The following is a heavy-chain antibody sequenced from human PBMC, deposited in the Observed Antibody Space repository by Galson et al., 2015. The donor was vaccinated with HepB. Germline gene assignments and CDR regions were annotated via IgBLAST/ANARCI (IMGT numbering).Heavy chain of an antibody. V-gene: IGHV1-46*01. CDR1: GYTFTSYY. D-gene: IGHD3-10*01. CDR2: INPSGGST. Sequence: SVKVSCKASGYTFTSYYMHWVRQAPGQGLEWMGIINPSGGSTSYAQKFQGRVTMTRDTSTSTVYMELSSLRSEDTAVCYCARADVLLWFGELNPLVYWGQGTLVTVSS. CDR3: ARADVLLWFGELNPLVY. J-gene: IGHJ4*02.